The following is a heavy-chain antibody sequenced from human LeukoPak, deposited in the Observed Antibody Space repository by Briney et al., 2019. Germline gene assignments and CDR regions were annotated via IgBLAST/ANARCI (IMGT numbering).Heavy chain of an antibody. CDR1: GFTFLNYG. V-gene: IGHV3-30*18. D-gene: IGHD4-17*01. CDR2: ISYDGSNK. CDR3: AKDTTTVTGHAFDI. Sequence: GGSLRLSCVASGFTFLNYGMHWVRQAPGKGLEWVAVISYDGSNKYFADSVKGRFTLSRDNSKNTLYLQMNRLRAEDTAVYYCAKDTTTVTGHAFDIWGQGTMVTVSS. J-gene: IGHJ3*02.